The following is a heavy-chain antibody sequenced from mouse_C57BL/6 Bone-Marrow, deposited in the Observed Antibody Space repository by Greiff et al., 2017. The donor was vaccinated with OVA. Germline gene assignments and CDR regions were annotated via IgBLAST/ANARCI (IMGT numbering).Heavy chain of an antibody. CDR2: IWTGGGT. D-gene: IGHD1-1*01. Sequence: VTLMESGPGLVAPSPSLSITCTVSGFSLTSYAISWVRQPPGKGLEWLGVIWTGGGTNYNSALKSRLSISKDNSKSQVFLKMNSLQTDDTARYYCARNGEYYGSRAWFAYWGQGTLVTVSA. CDR3: ARNGEYYGSRAWFAY. CDR1: GFSLTSYA. J-gene: IGHJ3*01. V-gene: IGHV2-9-1*01.